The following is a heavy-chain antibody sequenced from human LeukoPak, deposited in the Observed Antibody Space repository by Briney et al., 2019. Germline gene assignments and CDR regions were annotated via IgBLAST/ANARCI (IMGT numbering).Heavy chain of an antibody. J-gene: IGHJ4*02. D-gene: IGHD4-11*01. Sequence: ASVKVSCKASGGTFSSYAISWVRQAPGQGLEWMGGIIPIFGTANYAQKFQGRVTITADESTSTAYMELSSLRSEDTAVYYCASHFYINYWSLFSLDFAYGGKGTLVTVSS. CDR1: GGTFSSYA. CDR2: IIPIFGTA. V-gene: IGHV1-69*13. CDR3: ASHFYINYWSLFSLDFAY.